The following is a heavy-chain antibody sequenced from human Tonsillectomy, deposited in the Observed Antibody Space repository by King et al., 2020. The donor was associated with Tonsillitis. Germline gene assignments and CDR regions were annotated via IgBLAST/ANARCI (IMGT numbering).Heavy chain of an antibody. D-gene: IGHD2/OR15-2a*01. CDR3: AREGTSSAFDY. CDR2: IIPILGIA. J-gene: IGHJ4*02. V-gene: IGHV1-69*09. CDR1: GGTFSSYA. Sequence: VQLVESGAEVKKPGSSVKVSCKASGGTFSSYAISWVRQAPGQGLEWMGRIIPILGIANYAQQFQDKVTITADKSTNTAYLELSSLRSEDTAVYYCAREGTSSAFDYWGQGTLVTVSS.